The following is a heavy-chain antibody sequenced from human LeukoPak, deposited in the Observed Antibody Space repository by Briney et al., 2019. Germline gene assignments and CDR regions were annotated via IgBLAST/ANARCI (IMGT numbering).Heavy chain of an antibody. CDR1: GFTFSSFG. CDR2: ISGSGSIT. J-gene: IGHJ4*02. CDR3: AKDLWSVVTLTLDY. V-gene: IGHV3-23*01. D-gene: IGHD2-21*02. Sequence: GGSLRLSCAASGFTFSSFGMSWVRQAPGKGLEWVSTISGSGSITYYADSMKGRFTISRDNAKNTLYLQVNSLRAEDTAVYYCAKDLWSVVTLTLDYWGQGTLVTVSS.